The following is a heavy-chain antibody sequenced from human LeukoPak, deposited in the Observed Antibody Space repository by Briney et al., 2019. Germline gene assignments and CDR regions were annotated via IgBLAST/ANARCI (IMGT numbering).Heavy chain of an antibody. Sequence: SETLSLTCTVSGGSISSSSYYWGWIRQPPGKGLEWIGSIYYSGSTYYNPSLKSRVTISVDTSKNQLSLKLSSVTAADTAVYYCAGSSWPKYFQHWGQGTLVTVSS. J-gene: IGHJ1*01. CDR1: GGSISSSSYY. CDR3: AGSSWPKYFQH. D-gene: IGHD6-13*01. CDR2: IYYSGST. V-gene: IGHV4-39*01.